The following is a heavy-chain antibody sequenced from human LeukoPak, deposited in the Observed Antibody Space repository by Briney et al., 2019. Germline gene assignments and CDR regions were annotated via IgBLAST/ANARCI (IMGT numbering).Heavy chain of an antibody. J-gene: IGHJ4*02. D-gene: IGHD3-3*01. CDR2: ISWNSGSI. V-gene: IGHV3-9*01. Sequence: GGSLRLSCAASGFTFDDYAMHWVGQAPGKGLEWVSGISWNSGSIGYADSVKGRFTISRDNAKNSLYLQMNSLRAEDTAVYYCARNLFVELDYWGQGTLVTVSS. CDR3: ARNLFVELDY. CDR1: GFTFDDYA.